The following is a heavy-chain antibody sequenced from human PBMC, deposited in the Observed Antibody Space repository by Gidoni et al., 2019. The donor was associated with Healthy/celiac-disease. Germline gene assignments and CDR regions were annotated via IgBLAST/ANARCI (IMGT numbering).Heavy chain of an antibody. CDR3: ARDGIQLWAFDY. CDR2: ISSSSSYT. Sequence: QVQLVESGGGLVKPGGSLSLPCAASGFTFSDYYMSWIRQAPGKGLEWVSYISSSSSYTNYADSVKGRFTISRDNAKNSLYLQMNSLRAEDTAVYYCARDGIQLWAFDYWGQGTLVTVSS. CDR1: GFTFSDYY. V-gene: IGHV3-11*06. J-gene: IGHJ4*02. D-gene: IGHD5-18*01.